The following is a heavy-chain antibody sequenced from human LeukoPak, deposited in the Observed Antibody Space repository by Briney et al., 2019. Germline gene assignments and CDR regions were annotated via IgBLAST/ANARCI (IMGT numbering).Heavy chain of an antibody. Sequence: KSSETLSLTCTVSGGSISSYYWSWIRQPAGKGLEWIGRIYTSGSTNYSPSLKSRVTMSVDTSKNQFSLKLSSVTAADTAVYYCARTHYYDSSGYYQRGPVWFDPWGQGTLVTVSS. J-gene: IGHJ5*02. V-gene: IGHV4-4*07. CDR2: IYTSGST. CDR1: GGSISSYY. D-gene: IGHD3-22*01. CDR3: ARTHYYDSSGYYQRGPVWFDP.